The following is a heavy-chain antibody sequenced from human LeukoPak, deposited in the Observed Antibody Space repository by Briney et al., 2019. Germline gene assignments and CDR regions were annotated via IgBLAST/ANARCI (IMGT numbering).Heavy chain of an antibody. CDR1: GFTVSSNY. V-gene: IGHV3-23*01. Sequence: GRSLRLSCAASGFTVSSNYMSWVRQVPGKGLEWVSGISASGGSTNYADSVRGRFTISRDNSKNTLYVQMNSLRDEDTALYYCAKVRAYSYGMDVWGQGTTVTVSS. CDR3: AKVRAYSYGMDV. CDR2: ISASGGST. J-gene: IGHJ6*02.